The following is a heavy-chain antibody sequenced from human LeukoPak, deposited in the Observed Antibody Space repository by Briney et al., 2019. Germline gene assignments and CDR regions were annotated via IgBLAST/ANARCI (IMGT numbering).Heavy chain of an antibody. J-gene: IGHJ6*03. CDR2: IYSGGST. V-gene: IGHV3-66*01. D-gene: IGHD5-18*01. CDR3: ARVKSGYSYGPHYYYYYYMDV. CDR1: EFSVGSNY. Sequence: AGGSLRLSCAASEFSVGSNYMTWVRQAPGKGLEWVSLIYSGGSTYYADSVKGRFTISRDNSKNTLYLQMNSLRAEDTAVYYCARVKSGYSYGPHYYYYYYMDVWGKGTPVTISS.